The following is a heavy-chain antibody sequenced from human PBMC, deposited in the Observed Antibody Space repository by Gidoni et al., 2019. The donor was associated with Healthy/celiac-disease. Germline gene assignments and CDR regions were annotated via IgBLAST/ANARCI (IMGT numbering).Heavy chain of an antibody. J-gene: IGHJ4*02. Sequence: EVQLLESGGGVVQPGGSLSLSCAASGFTFSSYAMSWVRQSPGKGLELVSASSCSGGSTYYADSVKGRFTISRDNSKKTLYRQRNSLRAEDTAVYYCAKDRDRTSCCYGYWGQGTLVTVSS. CDR2: SSCSGGST. CDR3: AKDRDRTSCCYGY. CDR1: GFTFSSYA. D-gene: IGHD2-2*01. V-gene: IGHV3-23*01.